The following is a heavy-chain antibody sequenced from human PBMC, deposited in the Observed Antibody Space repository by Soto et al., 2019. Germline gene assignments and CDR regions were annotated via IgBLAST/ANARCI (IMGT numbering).Heavy chain of an antibody. V-gene: IGHV4-30-4*01. J-gene: IGHJ4*02. D-gene: IGHD3-22*01. Sequence: QVQLHESGPGLVRPSQTLSLTCNVSGGSISTADYYWSWIRQPPGKGLEWIGHIHYRGITYYNPSLASRVAISMDTSKNQFSLNLTSVTAADTAVYLCVSDYDSGGYIGYWGQGTLVTVSS. CDR2: IHYRGIT. CDR3: VSDYDSGGYIGY. CDR1: GGSISTADYY.